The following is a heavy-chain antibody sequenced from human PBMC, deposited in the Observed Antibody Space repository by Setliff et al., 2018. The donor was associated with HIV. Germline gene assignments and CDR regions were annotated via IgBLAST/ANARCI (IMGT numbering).Heavy chain of an antibody. Sequence: PSETLSLTCAVYGGSFSGYYWSWIRQPAGKGLEWIGHVYTSGSTDYNPSLNSRPTISIDTSRNQFSLRLNSVTAADTAVYYCARAADYHDSSGYWAPPRYFDYWGQGTLVTVSS. J-gene: IGHJ4*02. V-gene: IGHV4-59*10. CDR3: ARAADYHDSSGYWAPPRYFDY. D-gene: IGHD3-22*01. CDR2: VYTSGST. CDR1: GGSFSGYY.